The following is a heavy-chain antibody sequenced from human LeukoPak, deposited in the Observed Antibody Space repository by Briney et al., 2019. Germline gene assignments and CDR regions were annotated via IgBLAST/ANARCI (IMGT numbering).Heavy chain of an antibody. CDR1: GFTFSSYS. D-gene: IGHD3-22*01. J-gene: IGHJ1*01. CDR2: ISSSSTI. CDR3: ARDHLAYYYDSSGYSAEYFQH. Sequence: PGGSLRLSCAASGFTFSSYSMNWVRQAPGKGPDWVSYISSSSTIYYADSVRGRFTISRDNAKNSLYLQMNSLRAEDTAVYYCARDHLAYYYDSSGYSAEYFQHWGQGTLVTVSS. V-gene: IGHV3-48*01.